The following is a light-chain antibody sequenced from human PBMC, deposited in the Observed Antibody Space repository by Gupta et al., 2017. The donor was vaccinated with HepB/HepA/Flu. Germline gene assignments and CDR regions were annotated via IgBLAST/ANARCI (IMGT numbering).Light chain of an antibody. CDR1: QSVNNY. Sequence: EIVLTQSPATLSLSPGERATLSCRASQSVNNYLAWYQQKAGQAPRLLIYDTSKRVTGIPARFTGSGSGTDFTLTISSLEPEDFAIYYCQEHSNWPSFTFGPGTKVDIK. V-gene: IGKV3-11*01. CDR3: QEHSNWPSFT. CDR2: DTS. J-gene: IGKJ3*01.